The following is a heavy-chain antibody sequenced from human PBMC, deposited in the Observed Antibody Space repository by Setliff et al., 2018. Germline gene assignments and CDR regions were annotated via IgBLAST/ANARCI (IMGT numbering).Heavy chain of an antibody. Sequence: PSETLSLTCNVSGVSISSYYWSWIRQPPGKGLESIGYIQKSGSTNYNPSLMSRVSISVDTSKNQFSLKLRSVTAVDTAVYYCARLSWNGLRYYGLDVWGQGTTVTVSS. CDR1: GVSISSYY. D-gene: IGHD3-3*01. J-gene: IGHJ6*02. CDR3: ARLSWNGLRYYGLDV. V-gene: IGHV4-59*01. CDR2: IQKSGST.